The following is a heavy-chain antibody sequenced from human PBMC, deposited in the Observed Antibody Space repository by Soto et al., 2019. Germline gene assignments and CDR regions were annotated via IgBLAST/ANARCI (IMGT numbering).Heavy chain of an antibody. CDR1: GFTFSNYG. Sequence: LESGGGFVQPGGSLRLSCAVSGFTFSNYGLNWVRQAPGKGLAWVSYISSSGSTIQYADSVKGRFTISRDNAKNSLYLQMNSLRDEDTAVYYCARGGAARPDYWGQGTLVTVSS. D-gene: IGHD6-6*01. V-gene: IGHV3-48*02. CDR3: ARGGAARPDY. J-gene: IGHJ4*02. CDR2: ISSSGSTI.